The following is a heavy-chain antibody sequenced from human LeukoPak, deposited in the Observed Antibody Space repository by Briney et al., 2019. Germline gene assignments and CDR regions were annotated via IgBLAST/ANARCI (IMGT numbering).Heavy chain of an antibody. CDR2: INHSGST. D-gene: IGHD3-22*01. J-gene: IGHJ5*02. CDR3: ARDGPGKYYYDSSGATSIRNNWFDP. V-gene: IGHV4-34*01. Sequence: SETLSLTCAVYGGSFSGYYWSWIRQPPGKGLEWIGEINHSGSTNYNPSLKSRVTISVDTSKNQFSLKLSSVTAADTAVYYCARDGPGKYYYDSSGATSIRNNWFDPWGQGTLVTVSP. CDR1: GGSFSGYY.